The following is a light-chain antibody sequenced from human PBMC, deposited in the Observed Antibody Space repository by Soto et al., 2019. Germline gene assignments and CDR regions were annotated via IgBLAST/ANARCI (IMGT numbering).Light chain of an antibody. CDR1: SSDVGSYNL. CDR3: CSYARSSTSVV. J-gene: IGLJ2*01. Sequence: QSALTQPASMSGSPGQSMTISCSGTSSDVGSYNLVSWYQQHPGKAPKLMIYEGSKRPSGVSNRFSGSKSGNTASLTISGLQSEDEADYYCCSYARSSTSVVFGGGTKLTVL. V-gene: IGLV2-23*01. CDR2: EGS.